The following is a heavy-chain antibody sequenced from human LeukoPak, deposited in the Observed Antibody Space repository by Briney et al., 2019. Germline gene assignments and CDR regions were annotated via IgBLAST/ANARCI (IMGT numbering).Heavy chain of an antibody. CDR3: ARAGLPRWLRSPPPFDY. Sequence: PGGSLRLSCAASGFTFSSYWMSWVRQAPGKGLEWVANIKQDGSEKYYVDSVKGRFTISRDNAKNSLYLQMNSLRAEDAAVYYCARAGLPRWLRSPPPFDYWGQGTLVTVSS. V-gene: IGHV3-7*01. D-gene: IGHD5-12*01. J-gene: IGHJ4*02. CDR2: IKQDGSEK. CDR1: GFTFSSYW.